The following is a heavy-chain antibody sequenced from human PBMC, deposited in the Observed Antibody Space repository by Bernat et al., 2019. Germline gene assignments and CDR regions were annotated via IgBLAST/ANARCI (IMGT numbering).Heavy chain of an antibody. V-gene: IGHV4-59*08. CDR3: ARHKLGPRPFDY. CDR2: IYYSGST. Sequence: QVQLQESGPGLVKPSETLSLTCTVSGGSISSYYWNWIRQPPGKGLEWIGYIYYSGSTNYNPSLKSRVTISVDTSKNQFSLKLSSVTAADTAVYYCARHKLGPRPFDYWGQGTLVTVSS. D-gene: IGHD1-26*01. J-gene: IGHJ4*02. CDR1: GGSISSYY.